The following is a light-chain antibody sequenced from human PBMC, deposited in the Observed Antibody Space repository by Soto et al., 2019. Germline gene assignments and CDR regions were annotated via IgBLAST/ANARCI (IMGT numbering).Light chain of an antibody. CDR1: QSVSSN. J-gene: IGKJ1*01. Sequence: EIVMTQSPATLSVSPGERATLSCRASQSVSSNLAWYQQKPGQAPRLLIYGASIRATGIPARFSGSGSGTEFTLTISSLQSEEFAVYYCQQYNNWPQTFGQGTKVEIK. V-gene: IGKV3-15*01. CDR3: QQYNNWPQT. CDR2: GAS.